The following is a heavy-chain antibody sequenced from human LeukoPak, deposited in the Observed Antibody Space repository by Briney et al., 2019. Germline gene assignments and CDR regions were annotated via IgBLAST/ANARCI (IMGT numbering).Heavy chain of an antibody. CDR3: ARGAYYYDSSGYPGAFDI. J-gene: IGHJ3*02. CDR1: GFTFGDYY. Sequence: PGGSLRLSCAASGFTFGDYYMSWIRQAPGKGLEWVSYISSSGSTIYYADSVKGRFTISRDNAKNSLYLQMNSLRAEDTAVYYCARGAYYYDSSGYPGAFDIWGQGTMVTVSS. D-gene: IGHD3-22*01. CDR2: ISSSGSTI. V-gene: IGHV3-11*01.